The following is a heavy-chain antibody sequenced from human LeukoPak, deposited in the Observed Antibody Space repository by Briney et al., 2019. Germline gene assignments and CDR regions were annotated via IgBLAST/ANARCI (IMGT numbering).Heavy chain of an antibody. D-gene: IGHD6-19*01. CDR3: ASSIAVAGQAFDI. CDR1: GGSISSYY. J-gene: IGHJ3*02. CDR2: IYYSGST. Sequence: PSETLSLTCTVSGGSISSYYWSWIRQPPGKGLEWIGYIYYSGSTNYNPSLKSRVTISVDTSKNQFSLKLSSVTAADTAVYYCASSIAVAGQAFDIWGQGTMVTVSS. V-gene: IGHV4-59*01.